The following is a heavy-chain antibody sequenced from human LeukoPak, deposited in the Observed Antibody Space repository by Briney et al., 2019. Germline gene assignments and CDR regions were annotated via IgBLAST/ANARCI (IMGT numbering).Heavy chain of an antibody. Sequence: SETLSLTCTVSGGSISSYYWSWIRQPPGKGLEWIGYIYTSGSTNYNPSLKGRVTISVDTSKNQFSLKLSSVTAADTAVYYCARLAGTTSGYYYYMDVWGKGTPVTVSS. D-gene: IGHD6-19*01. J-gene: IGHJ6*03. CDR3: ARLAGTTSGYYYYMDV. CDR1: GGSISSYY. CDR2: IYTSGST. V-gene: IGHV4-4*09.